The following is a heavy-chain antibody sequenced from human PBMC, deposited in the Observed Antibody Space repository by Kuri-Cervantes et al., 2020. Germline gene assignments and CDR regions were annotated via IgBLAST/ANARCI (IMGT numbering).Heavy chain of an antibody. D-gene: IGHD6-19*01. V-gene: IGHV1-3*01. CDR3: ARRGDIVSSGWYSTFDY. Sequence: ASVKVSCKASGYTFTSYAMHWVRQAPGQRLEWMGWISAYNGNTNYAQKLQGRVTITRDTSASTAYMELSSLRSEDTAVYYCARRGDIVSSGWYSTFDYWGQGTLVTVSS. CDR1: GYTFTSYA. J-gene: IGHJ4*02. CDR2: ISAYNGNT.